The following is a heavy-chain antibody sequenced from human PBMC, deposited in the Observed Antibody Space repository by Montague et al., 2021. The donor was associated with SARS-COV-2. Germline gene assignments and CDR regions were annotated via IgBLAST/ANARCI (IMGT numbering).Heavy chain of an antibody. CDR3: ARSYYDILTAYYTPFDY. CDR1: GFSLSTSGMR. CDR2: IDWDDDK. V-gene: IGHV2-70*04. Sequence: PPLVKPTQTLTLTCTFSGFSLSTSGMRASWIRQLPGKALEWLARIDWDDDKFYSTSLKTRLTISKDTSKNQVVLTMTNMDPVDTATYYCARSYYDILTAYYTPFDYWGQGTLVTVSS. D-gene: IGHD3-9*01. J-gene: IGHJ4*02.